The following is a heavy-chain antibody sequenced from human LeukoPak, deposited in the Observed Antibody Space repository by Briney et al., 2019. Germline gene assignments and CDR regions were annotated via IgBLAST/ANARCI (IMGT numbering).Heavy chain of an antibody. J-gene: IGHJ4*02. V-gene: IGHV1-18*01. CDR2: ISAYNGNT. CDR1: GYTFTSYG. Sequence: ASVKVSCKASGYTFTSYGISWVRQAPGQGLEWMGWISAYNGNTNYAQKLQGRVTMTTDTSTSTAYMELRSLRSDDTAVYYCARDLTSWYGSGQLYYFDYWGQGTLVTVSS. D-gene: IGHD3-10*01. CDR3: ARDLTSWYGSGQLYYFDY.